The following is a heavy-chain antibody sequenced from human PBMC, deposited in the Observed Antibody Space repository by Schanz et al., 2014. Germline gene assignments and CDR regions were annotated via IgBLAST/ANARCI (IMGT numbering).Heavy chain of an antibody. J-gene: IGHJ4*02. CDR1: GFTFSDSW. CDR3: AAHETLSTTACYPS. V-gene: IGHV3-74*02. CDR2: TSNDGSFT. Sequence: EVQLVESGGGLISPGGSLRLSCAASGFTFSDSWMHWVRQAPGKGLVWVSRTSNDGSFTTFADSVKGRFTISRDNAKNSLYLQMTGLRAEDTAVYYCAAHETLSTTACYPSWGQGTLVAVSS. D-gene: IGHD2-2*01.